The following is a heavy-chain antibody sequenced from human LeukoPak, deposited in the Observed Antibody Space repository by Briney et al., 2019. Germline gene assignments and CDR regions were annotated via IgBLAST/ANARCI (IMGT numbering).Heavy chain of an antibody. Sequence: GGSLRLSCAASGSTFSNAWMTWVRQALGKGPEWLGRIRGKADGETTDYAAPVKGRFTISRDDSKNILYLQMNSLTTEDTAVYYCILAAAGPAYWGQGALVTVSS. CDR3: ILAAAGPAY. CDR2: IRGKADGETT. J-gene: IGHJ4*02. D-gene: IGHD6-13*01. CDR1: GSTFSNAW. V-gene: IGHV3-15*01.